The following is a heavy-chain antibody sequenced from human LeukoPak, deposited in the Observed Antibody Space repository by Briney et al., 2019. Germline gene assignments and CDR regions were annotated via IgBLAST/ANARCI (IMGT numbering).Heavy chain of an antibody. Sequence: SETLSLTCTVSDDSITMYYWTWIRQPPGKGLEWIGYVDHTGSTKFNPSLNGRVSISRATSKNLFSLRLRSVTAADTAVYARGRVSSSTWYSTYYYYFYMDVWGKGTTVTVSS. J-gene: IGHJ6*03. CDR3: GRVSSSTWYSTYYYYFYMDV. CDR1: DDSITMYY. D-gene: IGHD4-11*01. V-gene: IGHV4-59*01. CDR2: VDHTGST.